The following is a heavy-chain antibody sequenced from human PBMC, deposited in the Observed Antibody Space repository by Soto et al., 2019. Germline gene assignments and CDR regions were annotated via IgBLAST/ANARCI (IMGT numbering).Heavy chain of an antibody. CDR1: GGSVSSNSGA. D-gene: IGHD3-10*01. J-gene: IGHJ6*02. CDR2: TYYRSRWSF. V-gene: IGHV6-1*01. CDR3: AGVTLIRGMDX. Sequence: LALTCAISGGSVSSNSGAWNWIRQSPSRGLECLGRTYYRSRWSFDYALYVKSRVTIDPDTSKNQFSLHLDSLTPEDTAVYYCAGVTLIRGMDXWGQGTPVTVS.